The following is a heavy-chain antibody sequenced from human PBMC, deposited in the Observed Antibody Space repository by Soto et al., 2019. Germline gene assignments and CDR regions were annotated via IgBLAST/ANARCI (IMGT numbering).Heavy chain of an antibody. CDR1: GFKFSNYW. V-gene: IGHV3-7*01. CDR2: IKQDGSEK. CDR3: ARELSFDY. J-gene: IGHJ4*02. Sequence: EVQLVESGGGLVQPGGSLRLSCAASGFKFSNYWMSWVRQAPGKGLEWVANIKQDGSEKYYVDSVKGRFTISRDNAKNSLYLQMNSQRSEDTAVYYCARELSFDYWGQGTLVTVSS.